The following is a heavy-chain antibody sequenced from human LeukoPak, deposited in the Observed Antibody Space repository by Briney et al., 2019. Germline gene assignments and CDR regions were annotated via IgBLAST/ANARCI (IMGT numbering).Heavy chain of an antibody. CDR2: THASGTSHYTT. CDR3: VGYENTNTWESPFDC. Sequence: PSETLSLTCSVSGGSISNYYWRWIRQSPGKGLEWIGRTHASGTSHYTTHFNPPLKSRVIVSVDTSKHQFSMKVSSVTATDAALYYCVGYENTNTWESPFDCWGQGILVIVSS. CDR1: GGSISNYY. V-gene: IGHV4-4*07. D-gene: IGHD1-26*01. J-gene: IGHJ4*02.